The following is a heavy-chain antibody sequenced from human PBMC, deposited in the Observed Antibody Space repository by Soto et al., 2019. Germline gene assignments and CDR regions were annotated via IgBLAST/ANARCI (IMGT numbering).Heavy chain of an antibody. J-gene: IGHJ4*02. Sequence: GESLKISCEGSGYSFISYWIGWVRQMPGKGLELMGIIYAGDSETRYNPSFQGQVTISVDKSISTAYLQWSSLKDSDSAIHYCARHTSDRYGSDYWGQGTLVTVSS. CDR1: GYSFISYW. CDR3: ARHTSDRYGSDY. D-gene: IGHD5-18*01. V-gene: IGHV5-51*01. CDR2: IYAGDSET.